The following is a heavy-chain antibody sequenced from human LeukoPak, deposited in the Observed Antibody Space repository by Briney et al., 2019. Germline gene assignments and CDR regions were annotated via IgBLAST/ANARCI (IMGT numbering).Heavy chain of an antibody. CDR2: IYTSGST. J-gene: IGHJ6*03. CDR3: ARGGGERADSYGYYYYMDV. D-gene: IGHD5-18*01. Sequence: SETLSLTCTVSGGSISSGSYYWSWIRQPAGKGLEWIGRIYTSGSTNYNPSLKSRVTISVDTSKNQFSLKLSSATAADTAVYYCARGGGERADSYGYYYYMDVWGKGTTVTVSS. CDR1: GGSISSGSYY. V-gene: IGHV4-61*02.